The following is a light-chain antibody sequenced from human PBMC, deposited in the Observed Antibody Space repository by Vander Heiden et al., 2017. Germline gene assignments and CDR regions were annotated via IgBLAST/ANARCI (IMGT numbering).Light chain of an antibody. J-gene: IGLJ1*01. CDR2: GNS. CDR3: QSYDISLTGYV. CDR1: TSNIGAGYD. Sequence: QSVLTQPPSVSGAPGQTLTISCTGNTSNIGAGYDVHWSQQLPGAAPKLLIYGNSYRPSGVPARFSGSKSGTSASLAITGLQAEAEAVYFCQSYDISLTGYVFGTGTKVTVL. V-gene: IGLV1-40*01.